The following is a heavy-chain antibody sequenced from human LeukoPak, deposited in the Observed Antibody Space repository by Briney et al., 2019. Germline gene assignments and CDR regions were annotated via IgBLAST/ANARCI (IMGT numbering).Heavy chain of an antibody. V-gene: IGHV3-23*01. CDR3: AKDGGDYYYDSSGIEYFDY. J-gene: IGHJ4*02. CDR2: NSGSGGST. CDR1: GFTFSSYA. Sequence: GGSLRLSCAASGFTFSSYAMSWVRQAPGKGLEWVSANSGSGGSTYYADSVKGRFTISRDISKNTLYLQMNSLRAEDTAVYYCAKDGGDYYYDSSGIEYFDYWGQGTLVTVSS. D-gene: IGHD3-22*01.